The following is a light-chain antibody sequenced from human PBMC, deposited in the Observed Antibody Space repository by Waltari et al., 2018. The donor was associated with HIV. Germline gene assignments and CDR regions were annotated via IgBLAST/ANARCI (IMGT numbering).Light chain of an antibody. J-gene: IGKJ4*01. CDR2: GAS. CDR1: HSISNN. V-gene: IGKV3-15*01. Sequence: ILLSKSPAKVSVSPGGRVTFSCTASHSISNNVAWYQQRRGQAPRLVIYGASTRVTGVPDRFSGSGSGTQFTLTISSVQSEDFALYFCQQYNDWLALTFGGGTKVEV. CDR3: QQYNDWLALT.